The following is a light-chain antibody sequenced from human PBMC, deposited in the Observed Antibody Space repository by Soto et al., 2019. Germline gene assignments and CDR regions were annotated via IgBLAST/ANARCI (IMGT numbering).Light chain of an antibody. CDR2: GAS. Sequence: RCLGPEGRSRCSPWASQSVSSSYLAWYQQQPGQAPRLLIYGASSRATGIPDRFSGSGSGTDFTLTIRSLVPEDSAVYYCKEYGSSRRFGQGTKVDIK. CDR3: KEYGSSRR. CDR1: QSVSSSY. J-gene: IGKJ1*01. V-gene: IGKV3-20*01.